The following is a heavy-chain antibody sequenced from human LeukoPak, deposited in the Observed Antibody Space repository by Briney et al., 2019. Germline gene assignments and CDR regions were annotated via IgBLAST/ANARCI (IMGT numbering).Heavy chain of an antibody. V-gene: IGHV3-48*03. CDR3: ARGADVLLWFGESLWGYTYDY. Sequence: GGSLGLSCAASGFTFSSYEMKWVRQVPGKGLEGVSYIGSSGSTIYYADSVKGRFTISRDNAKNSLYLQMNSLRAEDTAVYYCARGADVLLWFGESLWGYTYDYWGQGTLVTVSS. CDR1: GFTFSSYE. J-gene: IGHJ4*02. CDR2: IGSSGSTI. D-gene: IGHD3-10*01.